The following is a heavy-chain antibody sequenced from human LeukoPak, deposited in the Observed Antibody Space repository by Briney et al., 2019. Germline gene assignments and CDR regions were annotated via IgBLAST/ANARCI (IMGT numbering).Heavy chain of an antibody. V-gene: IGHV3-23*01. D-gene: IGHD3-16*01. CDR1: GFTFSTYA. J-gene: IGHJ4*02. Sequence: GGSLRLSCAASGFTFSTYAMSWVRQAPGKGLEWVSDISGSGVNTYYADSVKGRFTISRDSSKNTLYLEMNSLRAEDTAVYYCAKRWGAYFDYWGQGTLVTVSS. CDR2: ISGSGVNT. CDR3: AKRWGAYFDY.